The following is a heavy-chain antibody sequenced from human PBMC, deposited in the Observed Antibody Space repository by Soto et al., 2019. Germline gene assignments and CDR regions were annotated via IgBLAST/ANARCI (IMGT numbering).Heavy chain of an antibody. CDR2: IQYGAST. V-gene: IGHV4-30-4*01. CDR3: ARGRGYGYGIDY. Sequence: QVQLQESGPGLVKPSQTLSLTCTVSGVSVSSGDHYWSWLRQPPGKGLESIVYIQYGASTYYNPSLTSRTTISVDTSKNQFSLMLRSVTAADTAVYYCARGRGYGYGIDYWGQGTLVTVSS. CDR1: GVSVSSGDHY. J-gene: IGHJ4*02. D-gene: IGHD5-18*01.